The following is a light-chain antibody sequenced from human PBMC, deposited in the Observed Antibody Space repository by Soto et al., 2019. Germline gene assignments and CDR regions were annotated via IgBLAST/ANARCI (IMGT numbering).Light chain of an antibody. CDR3: HQAHSFFRVT. CDR2: AAS. V-gene: IGKV1-12*01. CDR1: QGISSW. Sequence: DLQMTQSPSSVSASVGDRVTITCRASQGISSWLAWYQQKPGKAPKLLIYAASGMQSGVPSRFCGSGCGTDFSLPISSLQPEDFAAYYCHQAHSFFRVTFGPGTKVDIK. J-gene: IGKJ3*01.